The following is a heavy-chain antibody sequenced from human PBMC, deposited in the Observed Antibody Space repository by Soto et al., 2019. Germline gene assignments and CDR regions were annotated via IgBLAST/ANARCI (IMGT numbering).Heavy chain of an antibody. Sequence: EVQLVESGGGLVQPGGSLRLSCAASGFTFSTSPMHWVRQAPGKGLEWVSYTGGRTSTIYYSDSVKGRFTISRDNSRNTLYLQMNSLRDDDTALYYCARDPFNGWYVKLFDEWGQGTLVTVSS. CDR2: TGGRTSTI. D-gene: IGHD6-19*01. CDR1: GFTFSTSP. J-gene: IGHJ4*02. V-gene: IGHV3-48*02. CDR3: ARDPFNGWYVKLFDE.